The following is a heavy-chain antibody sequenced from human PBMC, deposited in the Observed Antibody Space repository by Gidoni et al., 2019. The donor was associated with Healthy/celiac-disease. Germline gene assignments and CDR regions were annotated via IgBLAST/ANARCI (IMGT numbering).Heavy chain of an antibody. CDR3: AKEIAAARRGYYYYGMDV. Sequence: EVQLVESGGVVVQPAGSLRLSCAASGFTFDDYAMHWVRQAPGNGLEWVSLISWDGGSTYYADSVKGRFTISRDNSKNSLYLQMNSLRAEDTALYYCAKEIAAARRGYYYYGMDVWGQGTTVTVSS. V-gene: IGHV3-43D*03. CDR1: GFTFDDYA. D-gene: IGHD6-13*01. CDR2: ISWDGGST. J-gene: IGHJ6*02.